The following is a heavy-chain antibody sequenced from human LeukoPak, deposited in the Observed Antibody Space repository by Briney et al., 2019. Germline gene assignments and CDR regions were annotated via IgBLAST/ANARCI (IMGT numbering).Heavy chain of an antibody. J-gene: IGHJ4*02. Sequence: GASVNVFCKASGYTFTSYAIQWVRQAPGQRLEWMGWINAGNGNTKYSQNFQGRVTITRDTSASTAYMDLSSLRSEDTAVYYCARARWTSTVTTYYLDYWGQGTLVTVSS. D-gene: IGHD4-17*01. CDR3: ARARWTSTVTTYYLDY. V-gene: IGHV1-3*01. CDR2: INAGNGNT. CDR1: GYTFTSYA.